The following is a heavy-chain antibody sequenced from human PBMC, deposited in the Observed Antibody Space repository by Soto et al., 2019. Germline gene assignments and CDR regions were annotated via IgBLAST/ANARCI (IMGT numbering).Heavy chain of an antibody. V-gene: IGHV3-30*18. CDR2: ASYDGSYK. CDR3: AKERSVVATTPDFDY. J-gene: IGHJ4*02. D-gene: IGHD5-12*01. CDR1: GFTFSSLG. Sequence: QVQLVESGGGVVQPGRSLRLSCAASGFTFSSLGMHWVRQAPGKGLEWVAVASYDGSYKYYADSVKGRFTISRDNSQNTLYLQMNSRRAEDTAVYYCAKERSVVATTPDFDYWGQGTLVTVSS.